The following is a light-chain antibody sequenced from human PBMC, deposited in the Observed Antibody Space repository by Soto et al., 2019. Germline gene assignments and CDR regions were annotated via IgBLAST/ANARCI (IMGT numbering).Light chain of an antibody. CDR3: QQYAGSPRT. V-gene: IGKV3-20*01. Sequence: EIVLTRSPGTLSLSPGERGTLSCRASQNLGTLYLAWFQQKSGQAPRLLIYSASRRATGIPDRFTGSGSGTDFTLTINRVEPEDFEVYFCQQYAGSPRTFGQGTKVDTK. J-gene: IGKJ1*01. CDR2: SAS. CDR1: QNLGTLY.